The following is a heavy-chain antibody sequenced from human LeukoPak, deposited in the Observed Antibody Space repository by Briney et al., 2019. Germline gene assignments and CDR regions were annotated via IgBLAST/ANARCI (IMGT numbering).Heavy chain of an antibody. CDR3: ARVGGNYYDSSGYYVLAYYFDY. CDR2: IIPSFGTA. CDR1: GGTFSSYA. D-gene: IGHD3-22*01. J-gene: IGHJ4*02. Sequence: SVKVSCKASGGTFSSYAISWARQAPGQGLEWMGGIIPSFGTANYAQKFQGRVTITADESTSTAYMELSSLRSEDTAVYYCARVGGNYYDSSGYYVLAYYFDYWGQGTLVTVSS. V-gene: IGHV1-69*13.